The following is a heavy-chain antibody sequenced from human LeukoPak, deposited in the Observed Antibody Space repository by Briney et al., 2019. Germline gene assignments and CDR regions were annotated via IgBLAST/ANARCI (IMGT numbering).Heavy chain of an antibody. D-gene: IGHD5-18*01. V-gene: IGHV1-2*02. CDR3: ARDIVMVTYWFDP. CDR1: GYTFTGYY. Sequence: ASVKVSCKASGYTFTGYYMHWVRQAPGQGLEWMGWINPNSGGTNYAQKFQGRVTMARDTSISTAYMELSRLRSDDTAVYYCARDIVMVTYWFDPWGQGTLVTVSS. CDR2: INPNSGGT. J-gene: IGHJ5*02.